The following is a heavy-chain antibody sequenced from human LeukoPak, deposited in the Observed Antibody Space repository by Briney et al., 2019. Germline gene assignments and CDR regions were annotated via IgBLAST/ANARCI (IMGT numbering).Heavy chain of an antibody. Sequence: ASVKVSCKASGGTFSSYAISWVRQAPGQGLEWMGRIIPIFGTANYAQKFQGRVTITTDESTSTAYMELSSLRSEDAAVYYCARGDSSGPECFQHWGQGTLVTVSS. CDR3: ARGDSSGPECFQH. D-gene: IGHD3-22*01. J-gene: IGHJ1*01. CDR1: GGTFSSYA. CDR2: IIPIFGTA. V-gene: IGHV1-69*05.